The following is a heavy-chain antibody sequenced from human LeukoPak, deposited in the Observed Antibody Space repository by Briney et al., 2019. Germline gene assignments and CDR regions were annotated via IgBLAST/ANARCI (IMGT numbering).Heavy chain of an antibody. J-gene: IGHJ3*01. CDR1: GFTFTDFA. D-gene: IGHD2-8*01. CDR2: IGGGGVDR. V-gene: IGHV3-23*01. CDR3: VKDSIERNGVYDAFDV. Sequence: GGSLRLSCVASGFTFTDFAMNWVRPVPGKGPEWVSHIGGGGVDREYEESVKGRFTVSRDNSRNSLYLQMNSLRGEDTAICCCVKDSIERNGVYDAFDVWGQGTKVTVAS.